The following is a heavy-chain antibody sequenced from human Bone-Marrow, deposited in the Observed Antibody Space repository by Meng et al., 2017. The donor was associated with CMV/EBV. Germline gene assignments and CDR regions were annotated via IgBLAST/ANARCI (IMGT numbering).Heavy chain of an antibody. J-gene: IGHJ4*02. D-gene: IGHD1-26*01. CDR3: ARDGLGADGQPDY. Sequence: GESLKISCAASGFTFSSYSMNWVRQAPGKGLEWVSSISSSSSYIYYADSVKGRFTISRDNAKNPLYLQMNSLRAEDTAVYYCARDGLGADGQPDYWGQGTLVTVSS. CDR2: ISSSSSYI. V-gene: IGHV3-21*04. CDR1: GFTFSSYS.